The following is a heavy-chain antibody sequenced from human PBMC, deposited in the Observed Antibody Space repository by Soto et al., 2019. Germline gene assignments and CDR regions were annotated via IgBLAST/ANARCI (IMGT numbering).Heavy chain of an antibody. CDR2: ISYDGRDK. J-gene: IGHJ6*02. Sequence: GGSLRLSCAVSGVTFSSYAMHWVRQAPGKGLEWVAFISYDGRDKYYADSVKGRFTISRDNSKNTLYLQMNSLRAEDTAVYYCASGKSITIFDYYYYGMDVWGQGTTVTVSS. CDR1: GVTFSSYA. CDR3: ASGKSITIFDYYYYGMDV. D-gene: IGHD3-9*01. V-gene: IGHV3-30*04.